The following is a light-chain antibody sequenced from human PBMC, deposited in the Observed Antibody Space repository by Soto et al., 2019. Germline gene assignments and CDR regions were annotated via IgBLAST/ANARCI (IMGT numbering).Light chain of an antibody. CDR2: KTS. V-gene: IGKV1-5*03. CDR1: QSISIW. Sequence: DIHMTQSPSTLSASVGDRVTITCRASQSISIWLAWYQQKPGKAPNLLIYKTSNLESGVPPRFSGSESGTEFPLTISSLQPDDFATYYCQHWNDYSWTFGQGTKVEVK. J-gene: IGKJ1*01. CDR3: QHWNDYSWT.